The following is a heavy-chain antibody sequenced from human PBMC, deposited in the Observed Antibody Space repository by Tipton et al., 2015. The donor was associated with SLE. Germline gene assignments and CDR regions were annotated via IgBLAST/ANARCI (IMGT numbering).Heavy chain of an antibody. D-gene: IGHD1-26*01. V-gene: IGHV4-59*01. CDR3: ARGLGYSGFDY. CDR1: GGSISSYY. Sequence: TLSLTCSVSGGSISSYYWNWIRQPPGKGLEWIGYIYFSGSTNYNPSLKSRVTISVDTSKNQFSLKLSSVTAADTAVYYCARGLGYSGFDYWGQGTLVTVSS. J-gene: IGHJ4*02. CDR2: IYFSGST.